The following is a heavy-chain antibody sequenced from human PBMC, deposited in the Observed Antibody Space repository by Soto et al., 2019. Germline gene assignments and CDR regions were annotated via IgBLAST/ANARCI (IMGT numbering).Heavy chain of an antibody. CDR3: AKGKRITIFGVVYY. CDR1: GFTFSSYS. Sequence: GGSLRLSCAASGFTFSSYSMSWVRQAPGKGLEWVSAISGSGGSTYYADSVEGRFTISRDNSKNTLYLQMNSLGAEDTAVYYCAKGKRITIFGVVYYWGQGTLVTVSS. V-gene: IGHV3-23*01. J-gene: IGHJ4*02. D-gene: IGHD3-3*01. CDR2: ISGSGGST.